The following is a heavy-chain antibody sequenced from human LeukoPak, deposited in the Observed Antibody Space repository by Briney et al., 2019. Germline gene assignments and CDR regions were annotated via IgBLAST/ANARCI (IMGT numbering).Heavy chain of an antibody. D-gene: IGHD1-1*01. Sequence: SETLSLTCIVSAGSISGYYWSWIRQSPGKGLEWIGNINYSGSTNYNPSLKSRVTISVDTSKNQFSLKLTSVTATDTAVYYCARGRSGGNYWGQGTLVTVSS. CDR3: ARGRSGGNY. CDR2: INYSGST. J-gene: IGHJ4*02. V-gene: IGHV4-59*01. CDR1: AGSISGYY.